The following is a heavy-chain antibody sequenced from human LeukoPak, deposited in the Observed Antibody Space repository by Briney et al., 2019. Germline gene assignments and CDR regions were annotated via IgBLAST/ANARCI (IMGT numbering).Heavy chain of an antibody. J-gene: IGHJ5*02. CDR2: IYHSVST. CDR1: GGSISSVGYA. Sequence: PSQTLSLTCAVSGGSISSVGYAWSWVRQPPGKGLEWIGYIYHSVSTYYNPSLKSRVTISVDRSKNQFSLKLSSVTAADTAVYYCARAYYDFWSGGFNWFDPWGQGTLVTVSS. CDR3: ARAYYDFWSGGFNWFDP. D-gene: IGHD3-3*01. V-gene: IGHV4-30-2*01.